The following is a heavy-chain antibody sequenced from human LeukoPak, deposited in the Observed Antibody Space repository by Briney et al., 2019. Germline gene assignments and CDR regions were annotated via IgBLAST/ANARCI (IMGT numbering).Heavy chain of an antibody. CDR1: GFTFSSYW. Sequence: GGSLRLSCAASGFTFSSYWMHWVRQAPGKGLVWVSRINSDGSSTSYADSVKGRFTISRDNAKNTLYLQMNSLRAEDTAVYYCARENNPYYYDSSGYPGVGADYWGQGTLVTVSS. V-gene: IGHV3-74*01. D-gene: IGHD3-22*01. J-gene: IGHJ4*02. CDR2: INSDGSST. CDR3: ARENNPYYYDSSGYPGVGADY.